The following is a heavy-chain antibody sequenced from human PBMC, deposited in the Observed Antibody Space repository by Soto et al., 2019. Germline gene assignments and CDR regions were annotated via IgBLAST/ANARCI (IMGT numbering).Heavy chain of an antibody. Sequence: GGSLRLSCAASGFTFSSYAMSWVRQAPGKGLEWVSAISGSGGSTYYADSVKGRFTISRDNSKNTLYLQMNSLRAEDTAVYYCAKDPPVPRSGGKASSFDPRGQGTLVTVSS. D-gene: IGHD2-15*01. V-gene: IGHV3-23*01. CDR3: AKDPPVPRSGGKASSFDP. J-gene: IGHJ5*02. CDR2: ISGSGGST. CDR1: GFTFSSYA.